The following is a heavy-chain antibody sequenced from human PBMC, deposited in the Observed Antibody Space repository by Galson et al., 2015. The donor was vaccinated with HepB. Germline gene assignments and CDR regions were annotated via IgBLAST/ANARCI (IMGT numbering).Heavy chain of an antibody. V-gene: IGHV4-30-2*01. CDR1: GDSISIGGYS. Sequence: TLSLTCVVSGDSISIGGYSWSWIRQPPGQGLEWTGYISRSGSAHYNPSLLSRVTLSIDGSKNQFSLKLNHVTAADTAVYFCARTPRFYDSRGYHGRNYYFDSWGQGTLVTVSS. J-gene: IGHJ4*02. D-gene: IGHD3-22*01. CDR3: ARTPRFYDSRGYHGRNYYFDS. CDR2: ISRSGSA.